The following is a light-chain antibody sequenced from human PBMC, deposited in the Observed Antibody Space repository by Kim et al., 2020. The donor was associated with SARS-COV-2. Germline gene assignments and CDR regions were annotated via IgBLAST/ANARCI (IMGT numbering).Light chain of an antibody. CDR1: QSIRSIY. CDR3: HQYDTAPRP. J-gene: IGKJ1*01. Sequence: EIVLTQSPGTLSLSPGDRATLSCRASQSIRSIYLAWYQQKPGQPPRLLIYGASSRATGIPEKFPGSGSGADFTLTISRLDPEDSAGYYCHQYDTAPRPFGQGTKVDIK. V-gene: IGKV3-20*01. CDR2: GAS.